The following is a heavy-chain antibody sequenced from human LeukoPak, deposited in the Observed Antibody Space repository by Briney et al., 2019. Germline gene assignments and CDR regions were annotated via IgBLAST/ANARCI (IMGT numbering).Heavy chain of an antibody. D-gene: IGHD3-22*01. J-gene: IGHJ4*02. V-gene: IGHV3-23*01. Sequence: GGSLRLSCAASGFTFSSYAMSWVRQAPGKGLEWVSVISGSGDSTYYADSVKGRFTISRDNSKNTLYLQMNSLRAEDTAVYYCARAATGDYYYDSSGYYYDYWGQGTLVTVSS. CDR3: ARAATGDYYYDSSGYYYDY. CDR2: ISGSGDST. CDR1: GFTFSSYA.